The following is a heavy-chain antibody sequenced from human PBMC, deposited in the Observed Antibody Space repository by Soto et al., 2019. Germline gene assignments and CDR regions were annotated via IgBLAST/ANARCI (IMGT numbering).Heavy chain of an antibody. CDR3: AREEVAGTNWFDP. D-gene: IGHD6-13*01. V-gene: IGHV6-1*01. J-gene: IGHJ5*02. CDR1: GDSVSSNSAA. Sequence: SQTLSLTCAISGDSVSSNSAAWNWIRQSPSRGLEWLGRTYYRSKWYNDYAVSVKSRITINPDTSKNQFSLKLSSVTAADTAVYYCAREEVAGTNWFDPWGQGTLVTVSS. CDR2: TYYRSKWYN.